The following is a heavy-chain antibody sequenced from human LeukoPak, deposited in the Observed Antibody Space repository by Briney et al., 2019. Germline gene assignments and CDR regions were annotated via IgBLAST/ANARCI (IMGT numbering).Heavy chain of an antibody. CDR3: AKDSHDDFWSGYAYDYGMDV. CDR2: ISGSGGST. J-gene: IGHJ6*02. Sequence: GGSLRLSCAASGFTFSSYAMSWVRQAPGKGLEWVSAISGSGGSTYYADSVKGRFTISRDNSKNTLYLQMNSLRAEDTAVYYCAKDSHDDFWSGYAYDYGMDVWGQGITVAVCS. V-gene: IGHV3-23*01. CDR1: GFTFSSYA. D-gene: IGHD3-3*01.